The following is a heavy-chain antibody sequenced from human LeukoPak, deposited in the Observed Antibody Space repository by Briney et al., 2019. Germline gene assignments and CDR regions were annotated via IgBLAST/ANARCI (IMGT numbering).Heavy chain of an antibody. Sequence: GASVKVSCKASGYTFSTYPMNWVRQAPGQGLEWMGWINTNTGSPTYAQGLTGRFVFSLDTSVSTAFLQINSLKAEDTALYYCVRGIATTGYFNYWGQGTWSPSPQ. CDR3: VRGIATTGYFNY. D-gene: IGHD3-9*01. J-gene: IGHJ4*02. V-gene: IGHV7-4-1*02. CDR1: GYTFSTYP. CDR2: INTNTGSP.